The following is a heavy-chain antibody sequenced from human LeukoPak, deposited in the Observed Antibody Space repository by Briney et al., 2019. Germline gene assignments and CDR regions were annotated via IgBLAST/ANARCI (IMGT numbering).Heavy chain of an antibody. CDR3: ARVYDILTGYPFDY. Sequence: QPGGSLRLSCAASGFTLSSFEMNWVRQAPGKGLEWVSYISSSGSTIYYADSVKGRFTISRDNAKNSLYLQMNSLRAEDTAVYYCARVYDILTGYPFDYWGQGTLVTVSS. D-gene: IGHD3-9*01. J-gene: IGHJ4*02. V-gene: IGHV3-48*03. CDR2: ISSSGSTI. CDR1: GFTLSSFE.